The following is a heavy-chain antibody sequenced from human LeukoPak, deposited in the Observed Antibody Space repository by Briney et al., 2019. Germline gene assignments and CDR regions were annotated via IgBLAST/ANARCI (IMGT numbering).Heavy chain of an antibody. CDR2: ISSGSTI. V-gene: IGHV3-11*01. CDR3: ARDGVMLDYYGMDV. D-gene: IGHD3-16*01. Sequence: GGSLRLSCAASGFTFSDYYMSWIRQAPGKGLEWVSYISSGSTIYYADSVKGRFTISRDNAKNSLYLQMNSLRAEDTAVYYCARDGVMLDYYGMDVWGQGTTVTVSS. CDR1: GFTFSDYY. J-gene: IGHJ6*02.